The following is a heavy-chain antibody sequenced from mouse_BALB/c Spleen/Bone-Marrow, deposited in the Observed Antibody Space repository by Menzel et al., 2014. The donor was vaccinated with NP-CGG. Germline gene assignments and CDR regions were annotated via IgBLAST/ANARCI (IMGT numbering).Heavy chain of an antibody. V-gene: IGHV14-3*02. CDR2: IDPANGNT. CDR3: VYGGDWYFDV. CDR1: GFNIKDTY. Sequence: EVQLQQSGAELVKPGASVKLSCTASGFNIKDTYMHWVKERPEQGLEWIGRIDPANGNTKYDPKFQGKATITADTSSNTAYLQLSSLTSEDTAVYYCVYGGDWYFDVWGAGTTVTVSS. J-gene: IGHJ1*01. D-gene: IGHD1-1*01.